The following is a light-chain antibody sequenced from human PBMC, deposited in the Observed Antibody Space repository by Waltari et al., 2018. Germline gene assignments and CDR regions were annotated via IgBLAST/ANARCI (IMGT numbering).Light chain of an antibody. J-gene: IGLJ2*01. V-gene: IGLV3-1*01. CDR1: KLGDKY. Sequence: SVSPGQTASITCSGDKLGDKYASWYQQKPGQSPVLVMYQDSKRPSGIPERFSGSNSGNTATLTISGTQAMDEADYYCQAWDSSTGIFGGGTKLTVL. CDR2: QDS. CDR3: QAWDSSTGI.